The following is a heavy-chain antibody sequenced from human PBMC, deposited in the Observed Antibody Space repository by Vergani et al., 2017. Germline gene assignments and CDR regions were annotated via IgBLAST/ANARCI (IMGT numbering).Heavy chain of an antibody. D-gene: IGHD3-10*01. CDR2: VSFRGDT. J-gene: IGHJ4*01. CDR3: ARSRIYYGAGSPDY. V-gene: IGHV4-59*02. CDR1: GASVNSYY. Sequence: QVQLQESGPGLVKPSQTLSLTCTVSGASVNSYYWSWIRQPPGKGLEWMGYVSFRGDTLYDPSVKGRMTISLNTSSNQFSLYLTSVTAADKAVYYCARSRIYYGAGSPDYWGQGTLVTVSS.